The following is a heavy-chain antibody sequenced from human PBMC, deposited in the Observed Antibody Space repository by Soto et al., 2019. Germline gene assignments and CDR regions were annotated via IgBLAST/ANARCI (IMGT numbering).Heavy chain of an antibody. CDR3: ARPETGNYGTFDY. Sequence: VQLVESGGGVVQPGRSLRLSCAASGFTFSSYGMHWVRQAPGKGLVWVSRISSDGGSTSYADFVKGRFTISRDNAKNTLYLQVNSLRAEDTAVYYCARPETGNYGTFDYWGQGTLVTVSS. CDR2: ISSDGGST. V-gene: IGHV3-74*02. J-gene: IGHJ4*02. D-gene: IGHD1-7*01. CDR1: GFTFSSYG.